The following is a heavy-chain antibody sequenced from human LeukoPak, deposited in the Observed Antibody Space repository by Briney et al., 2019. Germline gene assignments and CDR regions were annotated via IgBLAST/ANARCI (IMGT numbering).Heavy chain of an antibody. Sequence: GSLRLSCAATGFSFTSYAMNWVRQAPGKGLEWVSAISGSGRSTYSADSVRGRFTTSRDNSKNILCLQMNNLRGEDTAVYYCAKAGARGNVNWFDSWGQGTLVTVSS. CDR1: GFSFTSYA. J-gene: IGHJ5*01. V-gene: IGHV3-23*01. D-gene: IGHD1-1*01. CDR3: AKAGARGNVNWFDS. CDR2: ISGSGRST.